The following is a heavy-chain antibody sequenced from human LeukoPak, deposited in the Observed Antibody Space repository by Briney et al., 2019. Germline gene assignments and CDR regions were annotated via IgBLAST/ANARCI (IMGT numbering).Heavy chain of an antibody. CDR1: GFSFSSYG. CDR3: AKEPRYGSGSYRAFDI. D-gene: IGHD3-10*01. CDR2: ISASGTST. V-gene: IGHV3-23*01. J-gene: IGHJ3*02. Sequence: GGSLRLSCAASGFSFSSYGMSWVRQAPGKGLEWVSAISASGTSTYYADSVKGRFTISRDNSKNTLYLQMDTLRVEDTAVYYCAKEPRYGSGSYRAFDIWGQGTMVTVSS.